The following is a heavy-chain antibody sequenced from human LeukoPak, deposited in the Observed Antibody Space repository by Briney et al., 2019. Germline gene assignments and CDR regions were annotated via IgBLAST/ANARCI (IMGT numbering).Heavy chain of an antibody. V-gene: IGHV1/OR15-1*04. CDR3: ARVLVAAAGTDYYYYMDV. CDR1: GYIFTDYY. D-gene: IGHD6-13*01. J-gene: IGHJ6*03. Sequence: ASVKVSCKASGYIFTDYYMHWVRQAPGQELGWMGRINPNSGGTNYAQKFQGRVTMTRNTSISTAYMELSSLRSEDTAVYYCARVLVAAAGTDYYYYMDVWGKGTTVTISS. CDR2: INPNSGGT.